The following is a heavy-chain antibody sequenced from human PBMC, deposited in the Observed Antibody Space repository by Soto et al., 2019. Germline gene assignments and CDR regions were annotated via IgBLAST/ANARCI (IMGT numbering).Heavy chain of an antibody. CDR2: IYWNGNE. Sequence: QITLRESGPPLVNPTQTLTLTCTFSGFSLTTSGVGVGWFRQPPGQGLQWLALIYWNGNERYSPSLNNRVIVTKDTSKNQVILTMTNVDPVDTATYYCAHELSGYYYVMDVWGQGTNVTVSS. J-gene: IGHJ6*02. V-gene: IGHV2-5*01. D-gene: IGHD2-15*01. CDR3: AHELSGYYYVMDV. CDR1: GFSLTTSGVG.